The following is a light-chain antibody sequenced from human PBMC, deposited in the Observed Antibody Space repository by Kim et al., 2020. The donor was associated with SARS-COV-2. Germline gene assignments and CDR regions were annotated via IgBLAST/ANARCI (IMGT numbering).Light chain of an antibody. Sequence: SASVGDRDNRTCRASEGISNYLAWYQQKPGKVRKLLICAASTLQSGVPSRFSGSGSGTDFTHTISSQRPEDGATYYCQKYNSAPYTFGQGTKLEI. J-gene: IGKJ2*01. CDR2: AAS. CDR1: EGISNY. V-gene: IGKV1-27*01. CDR3: QKYNSAPYT.